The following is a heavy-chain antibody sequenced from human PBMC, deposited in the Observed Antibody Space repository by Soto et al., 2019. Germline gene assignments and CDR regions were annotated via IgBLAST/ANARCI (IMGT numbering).Heavy chain of an antibody. CDR3: ARVRRTVTTDYYYYGMDV. V-gene: IGHV1-46*01. CDR2: INPSGGST. J-gene: IGHJ6*01. D-gene: IGHD4-4*01. CDR1: GYTFTSYY. Sequence: ASVKVSFKASGYTFTSYYMHWVRQAPGQGLEWMGIINPSGGSTSYAQKFQGRVTMTRDTSTSTVYMELSSLRSEDTAVHYCARVRRTVTTDYYYYGMDVWGQGTTVTVSS.